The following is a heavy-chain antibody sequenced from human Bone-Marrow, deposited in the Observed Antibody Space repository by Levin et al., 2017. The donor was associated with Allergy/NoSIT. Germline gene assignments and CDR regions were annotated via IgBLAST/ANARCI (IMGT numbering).Heavy chain of an antibody. CDR2: IYPGDSDT. Sequence: RGESLKISCKSSGYSFTNYWIGWVRQMPGKGLEWMGIIYPGDSDTRYSPSFQGQVTISADRSISTAYLQWSSLKASDTAMYYCARQVWFGELSAYFDHWGQGTLVTVSS. D-gene: IGHD3-10*01. J-gene: IGHJ4*02. V-gene: IGHV5-51*01. CDR3: ARQVWFGELSAYFDH. CDR1: GYSFTNYW.